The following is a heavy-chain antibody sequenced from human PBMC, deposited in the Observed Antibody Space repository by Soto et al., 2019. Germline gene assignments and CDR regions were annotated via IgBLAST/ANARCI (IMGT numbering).Heavy chain of an antibody. Sequence: ASVKVSCKASGYSFTSYGISWVRQAPGQGHEWMGWISGHNGNTNHPQSLQGRVTMTTDTSRNTAYMELRSLRSDDTAVYYCARHRFNYYDDTVYYYFDYWGQGXLVTVYS. CDR1: GYSFTSYG. D-gene: IGHD3-22*01. CDR3: ARHRFNYYDDTVYYYFDY. J-gene: IGHJ4*02. V-gene: IGHV1-18*04. CDR2: ISGHNGNT.